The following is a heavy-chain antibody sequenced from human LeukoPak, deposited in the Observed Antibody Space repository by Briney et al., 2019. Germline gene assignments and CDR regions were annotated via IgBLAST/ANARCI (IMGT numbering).Heavy chain of an antibody. J-gene: IGHJ5*01. Sequence: GRSLRLSCAASGFTFDDYAMHWVRQAPGKGLGWVSGISWNSGSIGYADSVKGRFTISRDNAKNSLYLQMNSLRAEDTAVYYCARDLGGSWTTFDFWGQGTLVTVSS. CDR2: ISWNSGSI. CDR1: GFTFDDYA. V-gene: IGHV3-9*01. D-gene: IGHD2-15*01. CDR3: ARDLGGSWTTFDF.